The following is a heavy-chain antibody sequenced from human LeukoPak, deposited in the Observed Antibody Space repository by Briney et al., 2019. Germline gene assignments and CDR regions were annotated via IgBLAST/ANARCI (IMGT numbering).Heavy chain of an antibody. CDR2: INPSGGST. J-gene: IGHJ4*02. V-gene: IGHV1-46*01. CDR1: GYTFTSYY. Sequence: GASVKVSCKASGYTFTSYYMHWVRQAPGQGLGWMGIINPSGGSTSYAQKFQGRVTMTRDTSTSTAYMELRSLRSDDTAVYYCAREAFGHSGRLGYWGQGTLVTVSS. CDR3: AREAFGHSGRLGY. D-gene: IGHD3-10*01.